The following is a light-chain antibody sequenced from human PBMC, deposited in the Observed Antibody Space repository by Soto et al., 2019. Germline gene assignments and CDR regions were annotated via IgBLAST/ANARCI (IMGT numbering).Light chain of an antibody. CDR2: EVT. CDR1: SSDVGGYKY. CDR3: SSYVGTNFVNV. J-gene: IGLJ1*01. V-gene: IGLV2-8*01. Sequence: QSALTQPPSASGSPGESVTISCTGTSSDVGGYKYVSWYQQHPGKAPKLIIYEVTNRPSGVPDRFSGYKSGNTAFLTVSGLQADDEADYFGSSYVGTNFVNVFGTGSKVTVL.